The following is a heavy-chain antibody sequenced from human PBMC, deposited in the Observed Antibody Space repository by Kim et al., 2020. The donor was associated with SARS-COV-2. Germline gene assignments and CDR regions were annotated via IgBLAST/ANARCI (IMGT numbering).Heavy chain of an antibody. CDR2: ISGSGGST. V-gene: IGHV3-23*01. D-gene: IGHD2-15*01. CDR3: AKGWYCSGGSCYYYGMDV. Sequence: GGSLRLSCAASGFTFSSYAMSWVRQAPGKGLEWVSAISGSGGSTYYADSVKGRFTISRDNSKNTLYLQMNSLRAEDTAVYYCAKGWYCSGGSCYYYGMDVWGQGTTVTVSS. CDR1: GFTFSSYA. J-gene: IGHJ6*02.